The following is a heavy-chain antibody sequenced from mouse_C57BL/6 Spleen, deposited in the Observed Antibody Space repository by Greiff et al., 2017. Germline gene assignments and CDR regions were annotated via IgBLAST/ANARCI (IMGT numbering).Heavy chain of an antibody. Sequence: QVQLQQSGAELVRPGASVTLSCKASGYTFTDYEMHWVKQTPVHGLEWIGAIDPETGGTAYNQKFKGKAILTADKSSSTAYMELRSLTSEDSAVYYCTTYDYDSYWYFDGWGTGTTVTVAS. CDR1: GYTFTDYE. J-gene: IGHJ1*03. CDR2: IDPETGGT. D-gene: IGHD2-4*01. CDR3: TTYDYDSYWYFDG. V-gene: IGHV1-15*01.